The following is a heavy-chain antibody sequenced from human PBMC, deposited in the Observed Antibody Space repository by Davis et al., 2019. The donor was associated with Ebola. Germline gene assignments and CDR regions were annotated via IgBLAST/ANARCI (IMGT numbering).Heavy chain of an antibody. CDR2: IKQDGSEK. CDR3: ASGHGSGSSYDY. D-gene: IGHD3-10*01. J-gene: IGHJ4*02. V-gene: IGHV3-7*01. CDR1: GFTFSSYW. Sequence: PGGSLRLSCAASGFTFSSYWMSWVRQAPGKGLEWVANIKQDGSEKYYVDSVKGRFTISRDNAKNSLYLQMNSLRADDTAVYYCASGHGSGSSYDYWGQGTLVTVSS.